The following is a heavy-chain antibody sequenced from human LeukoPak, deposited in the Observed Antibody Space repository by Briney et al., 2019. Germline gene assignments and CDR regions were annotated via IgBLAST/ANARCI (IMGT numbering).Heavy chain of an antibody. V-gene: IGHV4-61*02. CDR1: GGSISSGSYY. Sequence: PSETLSLTCTVSGGSISSGSYYWSWIRQPAGKGLEWIGRIYTSGSTNYNPSLKSRVTISVDTSKNQFSLKLSSVTAADTAVYYCARWPQQQLVRLGFDYWGQGTLVTVSS. J-gene: IGHJ4*02. CDR2: IYTSGST. D-gene: IGHD6-13*01. CDR3: ARWPQQQLVRLGFDY.